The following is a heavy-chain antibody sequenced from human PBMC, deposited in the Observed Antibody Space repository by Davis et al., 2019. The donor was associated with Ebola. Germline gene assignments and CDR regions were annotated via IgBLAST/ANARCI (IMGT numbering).Heavy chain of an antibody. V-gene: IGHV1-18*01. CDR3: ARDLGDFSSLLFYGMDV. CDR1: GYTFSSYG. J-gene: IGHJ6*02. Sequence: ASVKVSCKASGYTFSSYGINWVRQAPGQGLEWMGWISDYNGDTNYAQKLQDRVTMTTDTSTSTAYMELRSLRSDDTAVYFCARDLGDFSSLLFYGMDVWGQGTTVTVSS. D-gene: IGHD3-16*02. CDR2: ISDYNGDT.